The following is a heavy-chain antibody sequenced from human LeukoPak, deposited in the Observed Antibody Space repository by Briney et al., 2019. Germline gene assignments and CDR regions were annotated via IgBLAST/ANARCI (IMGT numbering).Heavy chain of an antibody. Sequence: ASVKVSCKASGYTFTSYDINWVRQATGQGLEWMGWMNPNSGNTGYAQKFQSRVTMTRITSISTAYMELSSLRSEDTAVYYYARGFSTYYYYYYGMDVWGQGTTVTVSS. J-gene: IGHJ6*02. CDR2: MNPNSGNT. V-gene: IGHV1-8*01. CDR3: ARGFSTYYYYYYGMDV. D-gene: IGHD2-2*01. CDR1: GYTFTSYD.